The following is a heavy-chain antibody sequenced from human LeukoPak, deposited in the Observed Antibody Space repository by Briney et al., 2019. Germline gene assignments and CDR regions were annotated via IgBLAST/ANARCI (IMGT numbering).Heavy chain of an antibody. CDR2: IRYDGSDK. J-gene: IGHJ4*02. CDR1: GFTFSSYG. D-gene: IGHD6-6*01. Sequence: PGGSLRLSCTASGFTFSSYGMHWVRQAPGKGLEWVAFIRYDGSDKYYADSVRGRFTISRDNSKNTLYLQMNSLRAEDTAVYYCAKDLIAARRDYFDYWGQGTLVTVSS. CDR3: AKDLIAARRDYFDY. V-gene: IGHV3-30*02.